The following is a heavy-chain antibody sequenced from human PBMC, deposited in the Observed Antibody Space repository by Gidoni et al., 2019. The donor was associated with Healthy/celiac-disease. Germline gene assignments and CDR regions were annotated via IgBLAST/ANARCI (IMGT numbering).Heavy chain of an antibody. V-gene: IGHV1-69*01. CDR3: ASFMSRDSSGYYYLWYFDL. D-gene: IGHD3-22*01. CDR2: IIPNFGTA. J-gene: IGHJ2*01. Sequence: QVQLVQSGAEVKKPGSSVKVSCKASGGTFSSYAISWVRQAPGQGLEWMGGIIPNFGTANYAQKFQGRVTITADESTSTAYMELSSLRSEDTAVYYCASFMSRDSSGYYYLWYFDLWGRGTLVTVSS. CDR1: GGTFSSYA.